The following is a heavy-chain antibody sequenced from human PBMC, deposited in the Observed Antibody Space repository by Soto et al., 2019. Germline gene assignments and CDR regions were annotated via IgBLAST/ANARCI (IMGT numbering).Heavy chain of an antibody. J-gene: IGHJ4*02. CDR2: ISDSGDRT. CDR1: GFSFISYA. V-gene: IGHV3-23*01. D-gene: IGHD6-19*01. CDR3: YLFSSDFDY. Sequence: EVHLLESGGGLVQPGGSLRLSCAASGFSFISYAMSWVRQAPGKGLEWVSGISDSGDRTFYADSVKGRFTISRDNSKNTLHLQMSTLSAEDTAVYYCYLFSSDFDYWGQGTLVTVSS.